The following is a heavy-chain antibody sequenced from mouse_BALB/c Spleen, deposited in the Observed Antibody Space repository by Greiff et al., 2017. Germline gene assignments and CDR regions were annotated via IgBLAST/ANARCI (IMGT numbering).Heavy chain of an antibody. J-gene: IGHJ3*01. V-gene: IGHV5-4*02. CDR1: GFTFSDYY. D-gene: IGHD3-1*01. Sequence: EVKLVESGGGLVKPGGSLKLSCAASGFTFSDYYMYWVRQTPEKRLEWVATISDGGSYTYYPDSVKGRFTISRDNAKNTLYLQMSSLKSEDTAMYYCARDSSCYGGFAYWGQGTLVTVSA. CDR3: ARDSSCYGGFAY. CDR2: ISDGGSYT.